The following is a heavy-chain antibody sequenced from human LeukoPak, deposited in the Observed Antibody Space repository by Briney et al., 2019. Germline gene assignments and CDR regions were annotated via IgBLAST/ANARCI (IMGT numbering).Heavy chain of an antibody. CDR3: YYGSSGYLNWFDP. Sequence: GGSLRLSCAASGFTFSSYGMHWVRQAPGKGLEWVAVIWYDGSNKYYADSVKGRFTISRDNSKNTLYLQMNSLRAEDTAVYYRYYGSSGYLNWFDPWGQGTLVTVPS. J-gene: IGHJ5*02. CDR1: GFTFSSYG. CDR2: IWYDGSNK. D-gene: IGHD3-22*01. V-gene: IGHV3-33*01.